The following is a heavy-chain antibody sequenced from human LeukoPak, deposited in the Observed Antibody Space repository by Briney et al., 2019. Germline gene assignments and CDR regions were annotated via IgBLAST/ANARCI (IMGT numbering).Heavy chain of an antibody. CDR1: GFTVSSNY. J-gene: IGHJ4*02. Sequence: GGSLRLSCAASGFTVSSNYMSWVRQAPGKGLEWVSVIYSGGSTYCADSVKGRFTISRDNSKNTLYLQMNSLRAEDTAVYYCARPRIWFGNTLEDYWGQGTLVTVSS. V-gene: IGHV3-53*01. CDR3: ARPRIWFGNTLEDY. CDR2: IYSGGST. D-gene: IGHD3-10*01.